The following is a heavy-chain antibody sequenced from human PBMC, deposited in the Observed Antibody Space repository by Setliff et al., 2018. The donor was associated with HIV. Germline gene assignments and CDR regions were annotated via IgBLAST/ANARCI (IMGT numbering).Heavy chain of an antibody. CDR2: VHYSGRT. Sequence: SETLSLTCTVSGGSISNYSWSWIRQPPGKGLQYIGFVHYSGRTNYNPSLRSRGTISVDTSKNQFSLKLRSVTAADTAVYYCARSGSDYKWFDPWGQGTLVTVSS. V-gene: IGHV4-59*12. CDR3: ARSGSDYKWFDP. D-gene: IGHD3-10*01. CDR1: GGSISNYS. J-gene: IGHJ5*02.